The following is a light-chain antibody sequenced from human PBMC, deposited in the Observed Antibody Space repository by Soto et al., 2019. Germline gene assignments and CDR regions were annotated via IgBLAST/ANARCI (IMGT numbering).Light chain of an antibody. CDR3: QQYNDWPPFT. J-gene: IGKJ3*01. V-gene: IGKV3-15*01. CDR2: GSS. Sequence: EIVLTQSPATLSVSPGESFTLSCMASQLFSSNLAWYQRRPGQAPRLLIYGSSTRATGVPARFSGSGSGTDFTLTISSLRSEDFAVYYCQQYNDWPPFTFGPGTKVDIK. CDR1: QLFSSN.